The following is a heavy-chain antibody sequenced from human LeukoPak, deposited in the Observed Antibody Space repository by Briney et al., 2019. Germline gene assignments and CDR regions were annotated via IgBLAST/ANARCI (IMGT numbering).Heavy chain of an antibody. D-gene: IGHD4-17*01. CDR1: GYTFSSYG. CDR3: ARWSTVNPAYYYGMDV. J-gene: IGHJ6*02. V-gene: IGHV1-18*01. CDR2: ITAYNGYT. Sequence: GASVKVSCKASGYTFSSYGIAWVRQAPGQGLEWLGWITAYNGYTRHAQKVQGRVTVTIDTSTSTGHMELRSLRSDDTAVYYCARWSTVNPAYYYGMDVWGQGTTVIVSS.